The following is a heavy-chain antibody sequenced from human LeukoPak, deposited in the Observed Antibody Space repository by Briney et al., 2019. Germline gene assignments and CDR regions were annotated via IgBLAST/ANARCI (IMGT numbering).Heavy chain of an antibody. CDR2: IYSSGST. J-gene: IGHJ4*02. CDR3: ARSGYSGYDWEDY. V-gene: IGHV4-59*01. CDR1: GGSISSYY. D-gene: IGHD5-12*01. Sequence: SETLSLTCTVSGGSISSYYWSWIRQPPGKGLEWIGYIYSSGSTSYNPSLKSRVTISVDTSKNQFSLKLSSVTAADTAVYFCARSGYSGYDWEDYWGQGTLVTVSS.